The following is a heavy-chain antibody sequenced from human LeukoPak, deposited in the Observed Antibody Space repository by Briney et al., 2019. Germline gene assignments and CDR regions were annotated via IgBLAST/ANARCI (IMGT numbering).Heavy chain of an antibody. Sequence: ASVKVSCKASGYTFPSYSIHWVRQAPGHGLEWMGVSNPSGASTTYAQKFQGRVAMTRDTSTSTVYMELSSLRSEDTAVYYCAQRPYGDYILYWGQRTLVTVSS. D-gene: IGHD4-17*01. CDR1: GYTFPSYS. CDR3: AQRPYGDYILY. J-gene: IGHJ4*02. CDR2: SNPSGAST. V-gene: IGHV1-46*03.